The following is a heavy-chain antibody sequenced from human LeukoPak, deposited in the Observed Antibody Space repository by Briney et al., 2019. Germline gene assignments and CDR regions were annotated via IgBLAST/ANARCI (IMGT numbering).Heavy chain of an antibody. V-gene: IGHV4-39*07. CDR1: GGSISSSSYY. Sequence: SETLSLTCTVSGGSISSSSYYWGWIRQPPGKGLEWIGSIYYSGSTYYNPSLKSRVTISVDTSKNQFSLKLSPVTAADTAVYYCARGDIAARHDAFDIWGQGTMVTVSS. J-gene: IGHJ3*02. CDR3: ARGDIAARHDAFDI. CDR2: IYYSGST. D-gene: IGHD6-6*01.